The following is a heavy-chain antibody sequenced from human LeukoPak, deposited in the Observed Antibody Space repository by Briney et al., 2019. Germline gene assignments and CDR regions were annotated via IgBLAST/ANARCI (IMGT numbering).Heavy chain of an antibody. CDR2: MSGSGAGT. CDR1: GFTFTNYA. D-gene: IGHD3-9*01. J-gene: IGHJ4*02. V-gene: IGHV3-23*01. CDR3: ARTRDILTGYSIDF. Sequence: PGGSLRLSCAASGFTFTNYAMTWVRQAPGKGLDWVSGMSGSGAGTDYADSVKGRFTISRDNSKNTLYLQMKSLRAEDTAIYYCARTRDILTGYSIDFWGQGTLVTVSS.